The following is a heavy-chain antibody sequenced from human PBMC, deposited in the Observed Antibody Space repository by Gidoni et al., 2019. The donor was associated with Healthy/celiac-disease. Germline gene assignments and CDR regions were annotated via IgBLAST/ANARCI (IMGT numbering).Heavy chain of an antibody. D-gene: IGHD3-22*01. J-gene: IGHJ6*02. CDR1: GFTFSSYS. CDR3: ARDANYYDSSGYPYYYYGMDV. Sequence: EVQLVESGGGLVQPGGSLSLSCAASGFTFSSYSMTWVRQLPGKGLEGVSYISSSSSTIYYADSVKGRFTISRDNAKNSLYLQMNSLRAEDTAVYYCARDANYYDSSGYPYYYYGMDVWGQGTTVTVSS. CDR2: ISSSSSTI. V-gene: IGHV3-48*01.